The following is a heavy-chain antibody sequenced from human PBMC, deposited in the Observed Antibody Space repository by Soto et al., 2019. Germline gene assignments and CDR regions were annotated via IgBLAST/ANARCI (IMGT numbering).Heavy chain of an antibody. CDR2: ISPDGRTT. CDR1: GFSFSHYW. D-gene: IGHD3-10*01. Sequence: GGSLRLSCAASGFSFSHYWVHWVRQAPGKGLVWVSRISPDGRTTTYADSVKGRFTISRDNAKSTLYLQVNSLTVEDGAVYYCADSWLPTSYWGPGTLVTVSS. V-gene: IGHV3-74*01. CDR3: ADSWLPTSY. J-gene: IGHJ4*02.